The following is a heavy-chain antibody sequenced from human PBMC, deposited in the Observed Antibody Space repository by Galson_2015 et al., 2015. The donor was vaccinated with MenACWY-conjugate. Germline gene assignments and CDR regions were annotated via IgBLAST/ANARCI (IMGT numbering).Heavy chain of an antibody. V-gene: IGHV3-66*03. CDR3: ARDLYYASGTDS. J-gene: IGHJ4*02. D-gene: IGHD3-10*01. CDR1: GFTVSSNY. CDR2: IYSSGTT. Sequence: SLRLSCAASGFTVSSNYMSWVRQAPGKGLEWVSIIYSSGTTYYADSVKGRFTISRDNSKNTLYLQMNSLRAEDTAVYYCARDLYYASGTDSWGQGTLVTVSS.